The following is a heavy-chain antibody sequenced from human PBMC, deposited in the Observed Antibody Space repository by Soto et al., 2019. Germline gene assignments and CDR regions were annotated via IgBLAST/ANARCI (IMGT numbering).Heavy chain of an antibody. Sequence: SETXSLTCTFSGVSISSYYFSWIRHPPGKGLELIGYIYYSGSTNYNPSLKSRVTIPVDTSKNQFSLKLSSVTAADTAVYYCERDDKVRGVYKINWLEPRGQGTLV. CDR2: IYYSGST. V-gene: IGHV4-59*01. CDR1: GVSISSYY. J-gene: IGHJ5*02. D-gene: IGHD3-10*01. CDR3: ERDDKVRGVYKINWLEP.